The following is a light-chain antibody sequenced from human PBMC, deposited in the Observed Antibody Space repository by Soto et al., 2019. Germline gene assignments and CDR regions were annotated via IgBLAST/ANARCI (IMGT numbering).Light chain of an antibody. CDR3: QQAHSYPYT. J-gene: IGKJ2*01. CDR2: AAS. V-gene: IGKV1-12*01. CDR1: QDISSW. Sequence: DIQMTQSPSSVSASIGDRVTITCRASQDISSWLAWYQQKPGEAPNLLIYAASNSQSWVPSRFSGSGSGTDFSLTISGLQSEDFATYYCQQAHSYPYTFGQGTKLDLK.